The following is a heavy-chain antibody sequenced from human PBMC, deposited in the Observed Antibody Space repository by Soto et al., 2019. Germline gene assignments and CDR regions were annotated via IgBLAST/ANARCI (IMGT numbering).Heavy chain of an antibody. D-gene: IGHD1-26*01. CDR3: ARHVGSYWYFDL. CDR1: GFTVSTSY. J-gene: IGHJ2*01. Sequence: EVQLVESGGDLVQPGGSLRLSCAASGFTVSTSYMGWVRQAPGKGLEWVSSIYSDGNTYYADSVRGRFTIYTDNSKDTLYLQMNSLRVDDTAMYCCARHVGSYWYFDLWGRGTLVIVSS. V-gene: IGHV3-66*04. CDR2: IYSDGNT.